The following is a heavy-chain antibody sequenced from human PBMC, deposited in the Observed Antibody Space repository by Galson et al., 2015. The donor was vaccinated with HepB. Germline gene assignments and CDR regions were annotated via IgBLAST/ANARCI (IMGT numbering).Heavy chain of an antibody. CDR3: ARGSGGYSNWYFDL. CDR2: INSDGSIT. Sequence: LRLSCAASGFTFSSYWMYWARQAPGEGLVWVSRINSDGSITAYAGSVRGRLTVSRDNAKNTLYMQLNSLRAEDTAVYYCARGSGGYSNWYFDLWGRGTLVTVSS. D-gene: IGHD3-22*01. V-gene: IGHV3-74*01. CDR1: GFTFSSYW. J-gene: IGHJ2*01.